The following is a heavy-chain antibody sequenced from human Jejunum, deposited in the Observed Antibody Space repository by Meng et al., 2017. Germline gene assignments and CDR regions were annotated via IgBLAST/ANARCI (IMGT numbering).Heavy chain of an antibody. CDR2: MHQSGSS. V-gene: IGHV4-4*02. J-gene: IGHJ4*02. CDR3: ARGWEYAWFN. D-gene: IGHD1-26*01. Sequence: QVQRQGSGPGLVRPSGALSRTCAVVGGFSSIYWWSWLRQPPGKGLEWIGEMHQSGSSNYNPSLKSRLTMSVDESKNHFSLKLNSVTAADTAVYYCARGWEYAWFNWGQGTLVTVSS. CDR1: GGFSSIYW.